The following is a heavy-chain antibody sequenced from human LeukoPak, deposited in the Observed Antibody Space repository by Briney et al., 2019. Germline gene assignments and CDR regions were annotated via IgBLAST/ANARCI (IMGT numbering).Heavy chain of an antibody. V-gene: IGHV4-34*01. CDR2: INHSGAT. Sequence: PSETLSLTCAVYGGSFSDYYWSWIRQPPGKGLEWIGEINHSGATNHNPSLKSRVTISVDTSKNQFSLKLSSVTAADTAVYYCARHGTTVTAWYFDLWGRGTLVTVSS. CDR3: ARHGTTVTAWYFDL. D-gene: IGHD4-17*01. CDR1: GGSFSDYY. J-gene: IGHJ2*01.